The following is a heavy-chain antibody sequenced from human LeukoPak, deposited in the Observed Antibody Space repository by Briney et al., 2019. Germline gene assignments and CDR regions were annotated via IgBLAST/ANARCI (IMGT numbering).Heavy chain of an antibody. CDR1: GFTFSSYS. D-gene: IGHD5-12*01. V-gene: IGHV3-21*01. CDR3: ARGRGGYNYAFDI. Sequence: AGGSLRLSCAASGFTFSSYSTNWVRQAPGKGLEWVSSISSSNIYMYYADSVKGRFTISRDNAKNSLYLQMNSLRAEDTAVYYCARGRGGYNYAFDIWGQGTMVTVSS. CDR2: ISSSNIYM. J-gene: IGHJ3*02.